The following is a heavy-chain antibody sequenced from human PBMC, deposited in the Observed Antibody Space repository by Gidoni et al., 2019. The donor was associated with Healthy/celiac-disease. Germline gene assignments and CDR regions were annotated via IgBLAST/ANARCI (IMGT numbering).Heavy chain of an antibody. J-gene: IGHJ5*02. CDR1: GFTFSSYW. CDR2: INSDGSST. CDR3: ARGGGYWRDWFDP. V-gene: IGHV3-74*01. D-gene: IGHD5-12*01. Sequence: EVQLVESGGGLVQPGGSLRLSGAASGFTFSSYWMHWVRQAPGKGLVWVSRINSDGSSTSYADSVKGRFTISRDNAKNTLYLQMNSLRAEDTAVYYCARGGGYWRDWFDPWGQGTLVTVSS.